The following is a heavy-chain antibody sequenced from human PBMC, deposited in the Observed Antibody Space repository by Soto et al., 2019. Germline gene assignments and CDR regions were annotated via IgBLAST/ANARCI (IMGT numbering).Heavy chain of an antibody. Sequence: GSLRLSCAASGFTFSSYWMSWVRQAPGKGLEWVANIKQDGSEKYYVDSVKGRFTISRDNAKNSLYLQMNSLRAEDTAVYYCARVTIFGVVYYYYGMDVWGQGTTVTVSS. V-gene: IGHV3-7*01. CDR1: GFTFSSYW. D-gene: IGHD3-3*01. CDR3: ARVTIFGVVYYYYGMDV. CDR2: IKQDGSEK. J-gene: IGHJ6*02.